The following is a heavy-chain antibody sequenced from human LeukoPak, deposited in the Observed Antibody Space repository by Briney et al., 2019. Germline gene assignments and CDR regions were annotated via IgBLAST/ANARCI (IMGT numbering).Heavy chain of an antibody. J-gene: IGHJ4*02. V-gene: IGHV1-69*04. CDR1: GYTFTSYG. CDR2: IIPILGIA. CDR3: AREYEQHLAY. D-gene: IGHD6-13*01. Sequence: GASVKVSCKASGYTFTSYGISWVRQAPGQGLEWMGRIIPILGIANYAQKFQGRVTITTDESTSTAYMELSSLRSEDTAVYYCAREYEQHLAYWGQGTLVTVSS.